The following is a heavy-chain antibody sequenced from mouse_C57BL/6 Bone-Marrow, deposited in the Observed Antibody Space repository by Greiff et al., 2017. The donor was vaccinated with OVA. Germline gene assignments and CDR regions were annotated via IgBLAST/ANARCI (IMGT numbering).Heavy chain of an antibody. J-gene: IGHJ2*01. CDR3: ARRGPHYSLYFDY. CDR2: INYDGSST. CDR1: GFTFSDYY. D-gene: IGHD1-2*01. Sequence: EVQLQESEGGLVQPGSSMKLSCTASGFTFSDYYMAWVRQVPEKGLEWVANINYDGSSTYYLDSLKSRFIISRDNAKNILYLQMSSLKSEDTATYYCARRGPHYSLYFDYWGQGTTLTVSS. V-gene: IGHV5-16*02.